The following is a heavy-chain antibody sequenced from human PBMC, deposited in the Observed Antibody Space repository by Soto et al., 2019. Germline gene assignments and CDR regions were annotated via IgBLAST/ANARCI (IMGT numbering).Heavy chain of an antibody. Sequence: SETLSLTCTVSGGSISSYYWSWIRQPPGKGLEWIGYIYYSGSTNYNPSPRSRITISLDTSKNQFSLTLSSVTAADTAVCYCARDGLYSLDYWGQGTLVTVSS. CDR1: GGSISSYY. J-gene: IGHJ4*02. CDR3: ARDGLYSLDY. CDR2: IYYSGST. V-gene: IGHV4-59*01. D-gene: IGHD4-4*01.